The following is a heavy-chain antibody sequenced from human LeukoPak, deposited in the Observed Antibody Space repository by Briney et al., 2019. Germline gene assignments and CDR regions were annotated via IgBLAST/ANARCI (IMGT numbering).Heavy chain of an antibody. J-gene: IGHJ4*02. CDR1: GFTFSSYA. CDR2: ISGSGGRI. V-gene: IGHV3-23*01. D-gene: IGHD1-26*01. Sequence: GGSLRLSCAASGFTFSSYAMSWVRQAPGKGLEWVSAISGSGGRIYYGASVKGRFTISRDNSKNTLYLQMNSLRAEDTAVYYCAKGDTTWELPHDYWGQGTLVTVSS. CDR3: AKGDTTWELPHDY.